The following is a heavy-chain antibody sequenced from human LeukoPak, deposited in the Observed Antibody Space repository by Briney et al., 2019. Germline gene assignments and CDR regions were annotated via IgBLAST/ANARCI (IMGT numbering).Heavy chain of an antibody. D-gene: IGHD4-17*01. Sequence: GASVTVSCKASGYTFTGYYMHWVRQAPGQGLEWMGWINPNSGGTNYAQKFQGRVTMTRDTSISTAYMELSRLRSDDTAVYYCARVEDYGDYYYSDYWGQGTLVTVSS. CDR1: GYTFTGYY. V-gene: IGHV1-2*02. CDR2: INPNSGGT. CDR3: ARVEDYGDYYYSDY. J-gene: IGHJ4*02.